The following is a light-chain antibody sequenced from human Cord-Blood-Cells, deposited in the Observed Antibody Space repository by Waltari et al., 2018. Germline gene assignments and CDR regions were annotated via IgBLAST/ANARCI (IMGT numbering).Light chain of an antibody. CDR2: EGS. J-gene: IGLJ3*02. CDR3: WSWAGSSTWV. CDR1: SSDVGSFAL. Sequence: QSALTQPASVSGSPAQSLTVSCAGPSSDVGSFALVSWYLQHPGKAPKPLTYEGSKRPSGVSNRSSGCKPGDRASLSFSGLQAVDEADYYWWSWAGSSTWVCGGGTKLSVI. V-gene: IGLV2-23*01.